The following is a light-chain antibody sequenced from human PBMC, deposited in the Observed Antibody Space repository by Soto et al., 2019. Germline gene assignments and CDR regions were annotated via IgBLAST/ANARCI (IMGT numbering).Light chain of an antibody. CDR2: GVT. CDR3: SSYTSISTLV. CDR1: SSDVGGYDY. V-gene: IGLV2-14*01. Sequence: QSALTQPASVSGSPGQSITISCTGSSSDVGGYDYVSWYQQPPGKVPKLIIFGVTKRPLGVSNRFSGSKSGITASLTISGLQAEDEADYYCSSYTSISTLVFGGGTKVTVL. J-gene: IGLJ2*01.